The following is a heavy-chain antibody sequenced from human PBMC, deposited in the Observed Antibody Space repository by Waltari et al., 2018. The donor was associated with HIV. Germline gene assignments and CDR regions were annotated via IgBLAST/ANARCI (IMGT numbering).Heavy chain of an antibody. Sequence: QVQLVESGGGVVRPGRSLRLSCAASGFSVSRYGMHRVRQAPGKGRGGGAVVWQDGSKKNDAGSGNGRFTVSRDTSKNTLYLEMNRLRAEDTAVYHCARDPGTLLIAVAGAFDYWGPGIPVTVSS. CDR2: VWQDGSKK. J-gene: IGHJ4*02. D-gene: IGHD6-19*01. CDR3: ARDPGTLLIAVAGAFDY. V-gene: IGHV3-33*01. CDR1: GFSVSRYG.